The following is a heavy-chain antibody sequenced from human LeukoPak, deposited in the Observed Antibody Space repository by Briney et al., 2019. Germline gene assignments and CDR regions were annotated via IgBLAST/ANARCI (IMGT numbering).Heavy chain of an antibody. Sequence: PSETLSLTCAVSGYSISSGYYWGWIRQPPGKGLEWIGSIRHSGCTYYNPSLKSRVTISVDTSKNQSSLKLSSVTAADTAVYYCARDRAAAAFFDYWGQGTLVTVSS. CDR1: GYSISSGYY. D-gene: IGHD6-13*01. V-gene: IGHV4-38-2*02. CDR2: IRHSGCT. CDR3: ARDRAAAAFFDY. J-gene: IGHJ4*02.